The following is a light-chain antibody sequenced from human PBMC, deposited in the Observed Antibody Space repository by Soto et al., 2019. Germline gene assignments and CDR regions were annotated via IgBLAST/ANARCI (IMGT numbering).Light chain of an antibody. Sequence: QSVLTQPASVSGSPGQSITISCTGTSSDVGGYNYVSWYQQHPGKAPKLMIYEVTNRPSGVSNRFSGSKSGNTASLTISGLQAEDEADDYCSSYTSSSTLRVFGTGTKLTVL. CDR3: SSYTSSSTLRV. J-gene: IGLJ1*01. V-gene: IGLV2-14*01. CDR1: SSDVGGYNY. CDR2: EVT.